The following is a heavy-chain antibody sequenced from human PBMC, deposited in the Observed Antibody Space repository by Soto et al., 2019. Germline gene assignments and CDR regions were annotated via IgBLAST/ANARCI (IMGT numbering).Heavy chain of an antibody. D-gene: IGHD1-1*01. Sequence: QITLKESGPTLVRPTQTLTLTCTFSGFSLTTRPMGVGWIRQAPGKALEWLVFVYWDDDNRYSPSLKSRLTVTKDTSNRQVVLTMTNMDPVDTATYYCAHRLSGYDWNGGYFDYWGQGALVTVSS. J-gene: IGHJ4*02. CDR3: AHRLSGYDWNGGYFDY. CDR1: GFSLTTRPMG. CDR2: VYWDDDN. V-gene: IGHV2-5*02.